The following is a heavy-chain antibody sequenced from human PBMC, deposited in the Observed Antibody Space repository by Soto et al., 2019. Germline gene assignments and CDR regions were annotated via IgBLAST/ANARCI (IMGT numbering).Heavy chain of an antibody. CDR1: GGSVSSDSYH. J-gene: IGHJ5*02. V-gene: IGHV4-61*01. CDR3: ATRVGATPLRT. CDR2: IYYSGST. Sequence: QVQLQESGPGLGKPSETLSLSCTVSGGSVSSDSYHWCWIRQPPGKGLEWIGNIYYSGSTNYNPSLKSRVTISLDTSKNQFSLKLSSVTAADTAVYYCATRVGATPLRTWGQGTLVIVSS. D-gene: IGHD1-26*01.